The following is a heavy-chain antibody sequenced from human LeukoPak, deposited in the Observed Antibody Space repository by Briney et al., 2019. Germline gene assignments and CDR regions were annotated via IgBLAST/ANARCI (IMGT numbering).Heavy chain of an antibody. CDR3: AKGGSYSHYLDY. CDR1: GFTFSSFD. V-gene: IGHV3-30*02. Sequence: GGSLRLSCAASGFTFSSFDIHWVRQAPGKGLEWVAFRQYDGSNKYYADSVKGRFTISRDNSKNTLYLQMNTLRAEDTAVYYCAKGGSYSHYLDYWGQGTLVTVSS. J-gene: IGHJ4*02. CDR2: RQYDGSNK. D-gene: IGHD1-26*01.